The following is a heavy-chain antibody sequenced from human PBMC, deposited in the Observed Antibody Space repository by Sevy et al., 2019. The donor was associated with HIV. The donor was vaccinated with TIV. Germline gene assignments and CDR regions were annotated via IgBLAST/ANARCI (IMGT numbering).Heavy chain of an antibody. CDR3: ARGIAAAGIGWFDP. J-gene: IGHJ5*02. D-gene: IGHD6-13*01. CDR2: IIPIFGTA. Sequence: ASVKVSCKASGGTFSSYAISWVRQAPGQGLEWMGGIIPIFGTANYAQKFQGRVTITADESTSTAYMELSSLRSEDTAVYYWARGIAAAGIGWFDPWGQGTLVTVSS. CDR1: GGTFSSYA. V-gene: IGHV1-69*13.